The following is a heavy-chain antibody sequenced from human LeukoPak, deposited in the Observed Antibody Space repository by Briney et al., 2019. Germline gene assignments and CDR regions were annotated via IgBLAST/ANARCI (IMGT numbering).Heavy chain of an antibody. CDR2: ISGSGDNT. D-gene: IGHD2-2*01. V-gene: IGHV3-23*01. J-gene: IGHJ5*02. CDR1: GFTFSNYA. CDR3: AKDAARRASWYGFDP. Sequence: PGGSLRLSCAASGFTFSNYAMSWVRQAPGKELEWVSAISGSGDNTYYADSVKGRFTVSRDNSKNTLYLQINSLRAEDTAVYYCAKDAARRASWYGFDPWGQGTLVTVSS.